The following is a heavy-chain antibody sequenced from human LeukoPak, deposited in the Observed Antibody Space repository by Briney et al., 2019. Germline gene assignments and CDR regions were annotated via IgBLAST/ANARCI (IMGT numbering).Heavy chain of an antibody. CDR2: ISGSGGST. CDR1: GFTFSGYG. J-gene: IGHJ3*02. V-gene: IGHV3-23*01. CDR3: ARAKRNGFDI. Sequence: GGTLRLSCAASGFTFSGYGMSWVRQAPGKGLEWVSAISGSGGSTYYADSVKGRFTISRDNSKNTLYLQMNSLRVEDTAVYYCARAKRNGFDIWGQGTMVTVSS.